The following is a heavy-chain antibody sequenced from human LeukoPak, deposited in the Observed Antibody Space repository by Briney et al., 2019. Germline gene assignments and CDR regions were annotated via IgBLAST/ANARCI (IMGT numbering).Heavy chain of an antibody. V-gene: IGHV4-4*07. CDR3: AGGYDSSGYLLAY. Sequence: PSETLSLTCTVSGGSISSYYWSWIRHPAGKGVEWIGRIYTSGSTNYNPSLKSRVTMSVDTSKNQFSLKLSSVTGADTAVYYWAGGYDSSGYLLAYWGQGTLVTVPS. D-gene: IGHD3-22*01. J-gene: IGHJ4*02. CDR1: GGSISSYY. CDR2: IYTSGST.